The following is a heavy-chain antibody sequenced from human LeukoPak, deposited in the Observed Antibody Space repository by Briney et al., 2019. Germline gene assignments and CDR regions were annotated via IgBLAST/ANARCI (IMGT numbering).Heavy chain of an antibody. CDR3: ARDPNSAL. CDR2: VHTTGGT. D-gene: IGHD4-23*01. V-gene: IGHV4-4*07. CDR1: GDSISSSY. Sequence: SETLSLTCTVSGDSISSSYWSWIRQPAGKRPEWIGRVHTTGGTNYNPSFKSRVTMSIDTYKKQFSLKLTSVTAADTAVYFCARDPNSALWGQGTLVTVSS. J-gene: IGHJ4*02.